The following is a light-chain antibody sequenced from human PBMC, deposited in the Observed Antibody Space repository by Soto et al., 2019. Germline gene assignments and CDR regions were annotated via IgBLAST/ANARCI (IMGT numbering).Light chain of an antibody. CDR2: DAS. Sequence: EIVLTQSPATLSLSPGERATLSCRARQSVSNYLAWYQQKPGQAPRLLIYDASNRATGIPARFSGSGSETDFTLTISSLEPEDFAVYYCQQRSDWPLTFGGGTKVEIK. CDR1: QSVSNY. V-gene: IGKV3-11*01. J-gene: IGKJ4*01. CDR3: QQRSDWPLT.